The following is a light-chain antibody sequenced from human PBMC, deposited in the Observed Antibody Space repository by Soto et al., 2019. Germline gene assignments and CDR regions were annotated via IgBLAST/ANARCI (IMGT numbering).Light chain of an antibody. Sequence: QLVLTQSPSASASLGASVKLTCTLSNGHSSYAIAWHQQQPEKGPRYLMKLNSDGSHSKGDGIPDRFSGSSSGAERYLTISSLQSEDEADYYCQTWGTAIVVFGGGTKLTVL. CDR2: LNSDGSH. J-gene: IGLJ2*01. V-gene: IGLV4-69*01. CDR3: QTWGTAIVV. CDR1: NGHSSYA.